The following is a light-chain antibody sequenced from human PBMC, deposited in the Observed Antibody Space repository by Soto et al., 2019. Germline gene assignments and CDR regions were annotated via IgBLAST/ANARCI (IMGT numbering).Light chain of an antibody. J-gene: IGKJ1*01. CDR3: QQYGSSPRT. CDR1: QSVSSNY. V-gene: IGKV3-20*01. Sequence: EIVLTQSPGTLSLPPGERATLSCRASQSVSSNYLAWYQQKPGQAPRVLIYDASTRATGIPDRFSGSGSGNDFTLTISRLEPEDFAVYYCQQYGSSPRTFGQGTQVEIK. CDR2: DAS.